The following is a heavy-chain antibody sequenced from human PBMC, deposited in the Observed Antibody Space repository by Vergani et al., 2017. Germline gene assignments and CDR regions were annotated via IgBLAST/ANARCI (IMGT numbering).Heavy chain of an antibody. CDR3: AKSMAVGRRDSFDI. CDR2: ISYDGSNK. V-gene: IGHV3-30*18. D-gene: IGHD6-19*01. CDR1: GFTFSSYA. Sequence: QVQLVESGGGVVQPGRSLRLSCAASGFTFSSYAMHWVRQAPGKGLEWVAVISYDGSNKYYADSVKGRFTISRDNSKNTLYLQMNSLRATGTAVYYCAKSMAVGRRDSFDIGGHRRIVTVSS. J-gene: IGHJ3*02.